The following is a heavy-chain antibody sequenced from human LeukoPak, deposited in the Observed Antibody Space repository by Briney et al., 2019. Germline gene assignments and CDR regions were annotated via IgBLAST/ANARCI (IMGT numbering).Heavy chain of an antibody. CDR1: GYTFTSYD. J-gene: IGHJ4*02. Sequence: GASVKVSCTASGYTFTSYDINWVRQATGQGLEWMGWMNPNSGNTGYTQKFQGRVTMTRNTSISTAYMELSSLRSEDTAVYYCARGGTWYYDFWSGYPPDYWGQGTLVTVSS. CDR2: MNPNSGNT. D-gene: IGHD3-3*01. V-gene: IGHV1-8*01. CDR3: ARGGTWYYDFWSGYPPDY.